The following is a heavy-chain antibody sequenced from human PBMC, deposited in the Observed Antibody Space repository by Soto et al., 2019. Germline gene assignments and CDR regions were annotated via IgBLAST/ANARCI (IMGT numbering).Heavy chain of an antibody. Sequence: GESLKISCKGSGYSFTSYWISWVRQIPGKGLEWMGRIDPSDSYTNYSPSFQGHVTISADKSISTAYLQWSSLKASDTAMYYCARHSASLTYYYGMDVWGQGTTVTVSS. D-gene: IGHD6-13*01. CDR3: ARHSASLTYYYGMDV. CDR1: GYSFTSYW. J-gene: IGHJ6*02. CDR2: IDPSDSYT. V-gene: IGHV5-10-1*01.